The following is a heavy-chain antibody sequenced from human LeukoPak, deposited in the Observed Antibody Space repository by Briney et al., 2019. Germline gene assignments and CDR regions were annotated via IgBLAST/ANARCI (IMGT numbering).Heavy chain of an antibody. V-gene: IGHV1-46*03. CDR3: ARGPVAGSYYYYYMDV. CDR2: INPSGGST. J-gene: IGHJ6*03. D-gene: IGHD6-13*01. Sequence: ASVKVSCKASGYTFTGYYIHWVRQAPGQGLEWMGIINPSGGSTSYAQKFQGRVTMTRDTSTSTVYMELNSLRSEDTAVYYCARGPVAGSYYYYYMDVWGKGTTVTVSS. CDR1: GYTFTGYY.